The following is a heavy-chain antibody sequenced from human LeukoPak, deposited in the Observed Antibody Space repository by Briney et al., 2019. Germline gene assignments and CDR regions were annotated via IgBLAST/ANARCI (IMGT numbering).Heavy chain of an antibody. D-gene: IGHD1-1*01. V-gene: IGHV1-2*02. CDR2: IKPDTGGT. Sequence: ASVKVSCKASGYTFTGHHMYWVRQAPGQGLEWMGWIKPDTGGTTYAQTFQGRVTMTRDTSITTVYMELTSLTSDDTAVYLCARGAGKEGYSYWGQGTLVTVSS. J-gene: IGHJ4*02. CDR3: ARGAGKEGYSY. CDR1: GYTFTGHH.